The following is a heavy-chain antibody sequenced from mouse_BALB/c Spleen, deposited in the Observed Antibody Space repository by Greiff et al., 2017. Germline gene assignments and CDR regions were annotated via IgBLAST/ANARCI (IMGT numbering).Heavy chain of an antibody. CDR2: ISSGSSTI. V-gene: IGHV5-17*02. CDR3: ARNGNYFAWFAY. J-gene: IGHJ3*01. CDR1: GFTFSSFG. Sequence: EVQVVESGGGLVQPGGSRKLSCAASGFTFSSFGMHWVRQAPEKGLEWVAYISSGSSTIYYADTVKGRFTISRDNPKNTLFLQMTSLRSEDTAMYYCARNGNYFAWFAYWGQGTLVTVSA. D-gene: IGHD2-1*01.